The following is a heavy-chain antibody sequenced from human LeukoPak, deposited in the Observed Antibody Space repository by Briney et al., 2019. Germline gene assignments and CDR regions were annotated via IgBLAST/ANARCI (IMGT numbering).Heavy chain of an antibody. CDR2: IYPGDSDT. D-gene: IGHD3-10*01. V-gene: IGHV5-51*01. J-gene: IGHJ6*02. Sequence: GESLKISCKGSGYSFTSYWIGWVRQMPGKGLEWMGIIYPGDSDTRYSPSFQGQVTISADKSISTAYLQWTSLKASDTAMYYCARHRGPKGRLTKKNYYYGMDVWGQGTTVTVSS. CDR1: GYSFTSYW. CDR3: ARHRGPKGRLTKKNYYYGMDV.